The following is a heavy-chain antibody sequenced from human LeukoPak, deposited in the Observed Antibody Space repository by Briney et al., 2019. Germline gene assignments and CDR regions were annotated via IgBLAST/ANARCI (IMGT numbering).Heavy chain of an antibody. Sequence: SETLSLTCAAYGGSFSGYYWSWIRQPPGKGLEWIGEINHSGSTNYNPSLKSRVTISVDTSKNQFSLKLSSVTAADTAVYYCARVEAAAGALWYFDLWGRGTLVTVSS. CDR3: ARVEAAAGALWYFDL. D-gene: IGHD6-13*01. V-gene: IGHV4-34*01. CDR2: INHSGST. CDR1: GGSFSGYY. J-gene: IGHJ2*01.